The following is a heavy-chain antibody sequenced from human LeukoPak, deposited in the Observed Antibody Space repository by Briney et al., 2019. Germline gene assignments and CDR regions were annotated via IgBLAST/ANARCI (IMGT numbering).Heavy chain of an antibody. CDR2: ISAYNGNT. CDR1: VYTFTSYG. CDR3: ARGIPYYYDSSGLLYYFDY. J-gene: IGHJ4*02. Sequence: GASVTVSYKASVYTFTSYGISWVRQAPAQGLEWMGWISAYNGNTNYVQKLQGRVTMTTDTSTSTAYMELRSLRSDDTAVYYCARGIPYYYDSSGLLYYFDYWGQGTLVTVSS. V-gene: IGHV1-18*01. D-gene: IGHD3-22*01.